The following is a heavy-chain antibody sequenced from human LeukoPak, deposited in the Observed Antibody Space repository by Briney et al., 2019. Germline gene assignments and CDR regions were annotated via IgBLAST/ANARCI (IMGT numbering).Heavy chain of an antibody. CDR1: GFTFSDDY. J-gene: IGHJ4*02. V-gene: IGHV3-11*06. D-gene: IGHD6-6*01. CDR3: ARGEEYSSSSGPVDY. CDR2: ISSSSNYT. Sequence: PGGSLRLSCAASGFTFSDDYMGWIRQAPGKGLEWVSYISSSSNYTNYADSVKGRFTISRDNDKHSLYLQMNSLRAEDTAVYYCARGEEYSSSSGPVDYWGQGTLVTVSS.